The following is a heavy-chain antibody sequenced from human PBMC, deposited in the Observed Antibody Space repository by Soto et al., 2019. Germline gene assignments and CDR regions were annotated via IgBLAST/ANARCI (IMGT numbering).Heavy chain of an antibody. Sequence: SETLSLTCAVDGGSISGYYWSCIRQSPGKGLEWIGEINHSGSTNFNPSLRSRVNMFVDTSKSQFSLKLSSVTAADTAVYYCARVTAAAGTSYYFDYWRQGTLVTVS. J-gene: IGHJ4*02. CDR1: GGSISGYY. CDR3: ARVTAAAGTSYYFDY. V-gene: IGHV4-34*01. CDR2: INHSGST. D-gene: IGHD6-13*01.